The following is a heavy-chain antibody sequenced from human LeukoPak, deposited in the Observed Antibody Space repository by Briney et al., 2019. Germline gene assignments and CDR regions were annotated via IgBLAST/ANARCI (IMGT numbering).Heavy chain of an antibody. D-gene: IGHD5-24*01. CDR3: AKKPATIKFPFDN. V-gene: IGHV3-23*01. CDR2: ISTSGGYT. CDR1: GFSFNSYD. Sequence: GGSLRLSCVGSGFSFNSYDMGWVRQTPGKGLEWVSAISTSGGYTGAADSVKGRFTISRDNSQHTLFLQMNSLRAEDTAVYYCAKKPATIKFPFDNWGQGTLVTVSP. J-gene: IGHJ4*02.